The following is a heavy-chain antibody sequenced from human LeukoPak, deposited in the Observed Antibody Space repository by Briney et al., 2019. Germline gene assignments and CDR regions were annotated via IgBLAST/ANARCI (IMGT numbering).Heavy chain of an antibody. CDR2: IYYSGST. J-gene: IGHJ4*02. CDR1: GGSISSYY. CDR3: ARGQFLPDY. V-gene: IGHV4-59*01. D-gene: IGHD3-3*01. Sequence: PSETLSLTCTVSGGSISSYYWSWNRQTPGKGLEWIGYIYYSGSTNYNPSLKSRVTISVDTSKNQFSLKLSSVTAADTAVYYCARGQFLPDYGGQGPLGTVSS.